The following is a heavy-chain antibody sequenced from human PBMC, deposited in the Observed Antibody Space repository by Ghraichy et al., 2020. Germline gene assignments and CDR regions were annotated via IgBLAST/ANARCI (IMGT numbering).Heavy chain of an antibody. J-gene: IGHJ4*02. D-gene: IGHD4-17*01. CDR2: INPNSGGT. V-gene: IGHV1-2*04. CDR1: GYTFTGYY. CDR3: AILNDYGDYDY. Sequence: ASVKVSCKASGYTFTGYYMHWVRQAPGQGLEWMGWINPNSGGTNYAQKFQCWVTMTRDTSISTAYMELSRLRSDDTAVYYCAILNDYGDYDYWGQGTLVTVSS.